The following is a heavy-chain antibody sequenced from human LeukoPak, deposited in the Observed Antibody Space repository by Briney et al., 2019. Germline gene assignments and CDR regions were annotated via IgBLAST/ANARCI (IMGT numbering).Heavy chain of an antibody. V-gene: IGHV3-23*01. D-gene: IGHD1-14*01. CDR3: ARSRGGTWTGGGYFDY. CDR1: GFTFDDYG. Sequence: SGGSLRLSCAASGFTFDDYGMGWVRQTPGKGLEWVSAISGSGDRTYYADSVKGRFTISRDNPKNTLYLQMNSLRAEDTAVYYCARSRGGTWTGGGYFDYWGQGTLVTVSS. CDR2: ISGSGDRT. J-gene: IGHJ4*02.